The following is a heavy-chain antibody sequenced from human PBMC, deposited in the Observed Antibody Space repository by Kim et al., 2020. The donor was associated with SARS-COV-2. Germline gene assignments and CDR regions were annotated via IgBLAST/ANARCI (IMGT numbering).Heavy chain of an antibody. CDR2: IYYSGST. J-gene: IGHJ4*02. Sequence: SETLSLTCTVSGGSISSYYWSWIRQPPGKGLEWIGYIYYSGSTNYNPSLKSRVTISVDTSKNQFSLKLSSVTAADTAVYYCARVRRGYSYGLSPDYWGQGTLVTVSS. CDR3: ARVRRGYSYGLSPDY. D-gene: IGHD5-18*01. V-gene: IGHV4-59*01. CDR1: GGSISSYY.